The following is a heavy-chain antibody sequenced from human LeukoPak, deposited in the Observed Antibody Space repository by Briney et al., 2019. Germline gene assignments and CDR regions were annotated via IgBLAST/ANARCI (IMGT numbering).Heavy chain of an antibody. D-gene: IGHD3-10*01. CDR1: GFTISSYY. J-gene: IGHJ3*02. Sequence: GGSLRLSCAASGFTISSYYMAWVRQAPGKGLEWVSVIYHSGNTDYADSVKGRFTISRDNSKNTVYLQMSSLRAEDTAVYYCAELLNREAGAFDIWGQGTMVTVSS. CDR3: AELLNREAGAFDI. CDR2: IYHSGNT. V-gene: IGHV3-53*01.